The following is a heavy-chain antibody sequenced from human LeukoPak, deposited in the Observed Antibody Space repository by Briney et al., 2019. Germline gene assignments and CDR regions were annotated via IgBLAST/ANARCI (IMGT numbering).Heavy chain of an antibody. J-gene: IGHJ4*02. V-gene: IGHV4-30-2*01. D-gene: IGHD1-26*01. CDR3: ARATGRVRYYFDY. Sequence: SQTLSLTCAVSGGSISSGGYSWSWIRQPPGKGLEWIGYIYHSGSTYYNPSLKSRVTISVDRFKNQFSLKLSSVTAADTAVYYCARATGRVRYYFDYWGQGTLVTVSS. CDR2: IYHSGST. CDR1: GGSISSGGYS.